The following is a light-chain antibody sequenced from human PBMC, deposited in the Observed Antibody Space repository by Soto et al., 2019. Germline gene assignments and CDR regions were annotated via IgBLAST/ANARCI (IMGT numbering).Light chain of an antibody. CDR2: GAS. Sequence: DIQMTQSPSSLSASVGDRVTIICRASQSISSYLNWYQQKPGRAPKVLIYGASNLQGGVPSRFSGSGSGTDFTLTISSLQPEDSATYYCQQSYNSPRTFGQGTKVDIK. V-gene: IGKV1-39*01. CDR3: QQSYNSPRT. CDR1: QSISSY. J-gene: IGKJ1*01.